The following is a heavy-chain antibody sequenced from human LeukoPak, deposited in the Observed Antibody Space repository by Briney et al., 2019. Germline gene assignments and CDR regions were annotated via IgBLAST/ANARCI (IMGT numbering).Heavy chain of an antibody. Sequence: GGSLRLSCAASGFTFSSYAMSWVRQAPGKGLEWVSAICCSGGSTYYADSVKGRFTISRDNSKNTLYLQMNSLRAEDTVVYYCAKRGAVDYFDAFNIWGQGTMVTVSS. CDR2: ICCSGGST. V-gene: IGHV3-23*01. CDR1: GFTFSSYA. D-gene: IGHD3-16*01. J-gene: IGHJ3*02. CDR3: AKRGAVDYFDAFNI.